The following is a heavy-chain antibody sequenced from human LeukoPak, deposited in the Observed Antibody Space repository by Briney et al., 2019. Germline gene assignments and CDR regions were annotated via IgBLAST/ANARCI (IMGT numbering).Heavy chain of an antibody. CDR3: ARDPYCSSTSCYKYFDY. CDR2: ISSSSYYV. J-gene: IGHJ4*02. CDR1: GFTLSSYS. D-gene: IGHD2-2*02. Sequence: GGSLRLSCAASGFTLSSYSMNWVRQAPGKGLEWVPSISSSSYYVFYADSVKGRFTLSRDNAKNSLYLQMNSLRAEDTAVYYCARDPYCSSTSCYKYFDYWGQGTLVTVSS. V-gene: IGHV3-21*01.